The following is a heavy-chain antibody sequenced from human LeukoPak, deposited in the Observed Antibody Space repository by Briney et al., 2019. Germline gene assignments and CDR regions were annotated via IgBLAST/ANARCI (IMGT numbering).Heavy chain of an antibody. CDR2: IIPIFGTA. D-gene: IGHD3-3*01. V-gene: IGHV1-69*13. J-gene: IGHJ4*02. CDR1: GGTLSSYA. Sequence: GASVKVSCKASGGTLSSYAISWVRQAPGQGLEWMGGIIPIFGTANYAQKFQGRVTITADESTSTAYMELSSLRSEDTAVYYCASSVLRFLEWLLFYWGQGTLVTVSS. CDR3: ASSVLRFLEWLLFY.